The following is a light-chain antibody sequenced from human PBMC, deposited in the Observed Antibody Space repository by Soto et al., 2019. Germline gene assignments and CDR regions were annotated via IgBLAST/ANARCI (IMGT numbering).Light chain of an antibody. V-gene: IGLV2-8*01. CDR1: SSDVGGYNS. CDR3: SSYAGRLV. Sequence: QSALTQPPSASGSPGQSVTISCTGTSSDVGGYNSVSWYQQHPGKAPRLMIYEVSKRPSGVPDRFSGSKSDSTASLTVSGLQAEDEADYYCSSYAGRLVFGGGTKLTVL. J-gene: IGLJ2*01. CDR2: EVS.